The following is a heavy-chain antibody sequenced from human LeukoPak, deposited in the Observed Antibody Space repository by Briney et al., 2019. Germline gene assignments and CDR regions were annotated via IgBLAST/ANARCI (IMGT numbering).Heavy chain of an antibody. CDR2: ISHSGNT. Sequence: SETLSLIRVVSGYSISSDHFWGWIRQPPGKGLEWIGTISHSGNTYYKSSLKSRVTISLDTSKNQFSLKLSSVTAADTAVYYCVRDVGQLRSDYWGQGTLVTVSS. D-gene: IGHD2-2*01. J-gene: IGHJ4*02. V-gene: IGHV4-38-2*02. CDR1: GYSISSDHF. CDR3: VRDVGQLRSDY.